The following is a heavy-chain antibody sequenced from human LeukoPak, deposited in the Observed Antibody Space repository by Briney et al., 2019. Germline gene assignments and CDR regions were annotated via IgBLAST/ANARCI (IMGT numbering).Heavy chain of an antibody. V-gene: IGHV7-4-1*02. Sequence: ASVKVSCKASGYTFTSYAMNWVRQAPGQGLEWMGWINTNTGNPTYAQGFTGRFVFSLDTSVSTAYLQISSLKAEDTAVYYCARWTMVAKYYYYYMDVWGKGTTVTVSS. CDR1: GYTFTSYA. CDR2: INTNTGNP. J-gene: IGHJ6*03. CDR3: ARWTMVAKYYYYYMDV. D-gene: IGHD4/OR15-4a*01.